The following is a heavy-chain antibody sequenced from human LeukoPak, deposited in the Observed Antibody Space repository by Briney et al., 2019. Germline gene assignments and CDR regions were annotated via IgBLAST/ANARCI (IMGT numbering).Heavy chain of an antibody. Sequence: GGSLRLSCAASGFTFSSYSMNWVRQAPGKGLEWVSSISSSSYIYYADSVKGRFTISRDNAKNSLYLQMNSLRAEDTAVYYCASDPYDFWSGYPGGMDVWGQGTTVTVSS. V-gene: IGHV3-21*01. CDR3: ASDPYDFWSGYPGGMDV. D-gene: IGHD3-3*01. J-gene: IGHJ6*02. CDR2: ISSSSYI. CDR1: GFTFSSYS.